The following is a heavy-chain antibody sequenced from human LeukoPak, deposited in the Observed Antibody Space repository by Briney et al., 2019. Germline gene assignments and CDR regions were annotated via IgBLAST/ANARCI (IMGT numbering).Heavy chain of an antibody. Sequence: SETLSLTCTVSGGSISSGDYYWSWSRQPPGKGLEWIGYIYYSGSTYYNPSLKSRVTISVDTSKNQFSLKLSSVTAADTAVYYCARDYGGDDYFYYWGQGTLVTVSS. CDR1: GGSISSGDYY. J-gene: IGHJ4*02. CDR3: ARDYGGDDYFYY. CDR2: IYYSGST. D-gene: IGHD4-23*01. V-gene: IGHV4-30-4*01.